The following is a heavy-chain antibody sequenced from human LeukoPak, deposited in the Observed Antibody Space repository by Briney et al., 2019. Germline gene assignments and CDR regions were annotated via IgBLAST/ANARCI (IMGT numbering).Heavy chain of an antibody. D-gene: IGHD3-22*01. Sequence: ASVKVSCKASGYTFTGYYLHWVRQAPGQGLEWMGWINPNTGGTNYAQKFQGRVTMTRDTSISTAYMELSRLRSEDTAVYYCARDRSRVAYYDSSGYFIDYWGQGTLVTVSS. CDR1: GYTFTGYY. CDR2: INPNTGGT. J-gene: IGHJ4*02. CDR3: ARDRSRVAYYDSSGYFIDY. V-gene: IGHV1-2*02.